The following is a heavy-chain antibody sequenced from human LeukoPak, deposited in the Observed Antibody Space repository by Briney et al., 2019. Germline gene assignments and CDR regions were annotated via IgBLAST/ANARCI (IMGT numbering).Heavy chain of an antibody. CDR1: GFTFDDYG. CDR2: INWNGGST. D-gene: IGHD1-26*01. CDR3: ARSSYSGYFDY. Sequence: GGCLRLSCAASGFTFDDYGMSWVRQAPGKGLEWASGINWNGGSTGYADSVKGRFTISRDNAKNPLYLQMNSLRAEDTALYYCARSSYSGYFDYWGQGTLVTVSS. J-gene: IGHJ4*02. V-gene: IGHV3-20*04.